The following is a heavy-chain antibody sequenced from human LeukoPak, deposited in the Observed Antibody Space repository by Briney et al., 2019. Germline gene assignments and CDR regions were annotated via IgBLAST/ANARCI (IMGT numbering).Heavy chain of an antibody. Sequence: VASVKVSCKASGYTFTGYYMHWVRQAPGQGLEWMGSINPNSGGTNYAQKFQGRVTITADESTSTAYMELSSLRSEDTAVYYCARDRGCSSTSCYWFYYMDVWGKGTTVTVSS. J-gene: IGHJ6*03. CDR3: ARDRGCSSTSCYWFYYMDV. CDR1: GYTFTGYY. D-gene: IGHD2-2*01. CDR2: INPNSGGT. V-gene: IGHV1-2*02.